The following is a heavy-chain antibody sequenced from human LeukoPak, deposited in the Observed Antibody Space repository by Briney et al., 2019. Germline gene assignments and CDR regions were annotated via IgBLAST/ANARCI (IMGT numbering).Heavy chain of an antibody. CDR2: ISSSSSYI. V-gene: IGHV3-21*01. D-gene: IGHD3-22*01. CDR3: ARDSSGEKWFDP. J-gene: IGHJ5*02. CDR1: GFTFSSYS. Sequence: PGGSLRLSCAASGFTFSSYSMNWVRQAPGKGLEWVSSISSSSSYIYYADSVRGRFTISRDNAKNSLYLQMNSLRAEDTAVYYCARDSSGEKWFDPWGQGTLVTVSS.